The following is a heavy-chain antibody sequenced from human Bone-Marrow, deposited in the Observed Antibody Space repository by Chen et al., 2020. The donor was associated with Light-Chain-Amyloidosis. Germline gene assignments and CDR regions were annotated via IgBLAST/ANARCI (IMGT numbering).Heavy chain of an antibody. CDR1: GYTFTGYI. CDR2: IKPHSGGT. Sequence: QVRLLQSGAELKKPGASVKVSCKASGYTFTGYIVHWVRQAPGQGLEMMGWIKPHSGGTKYPQRFQGRVTMSRDTSISTAYMERTRRRSGDTAVYYCAVGGICLDHWGQGTQVTVSS. D-gene: IGHD1-20*01. J-gene: IGHJ4*02. V-gene: IGHV1-2*02. CDR3: AVGGICLDH.